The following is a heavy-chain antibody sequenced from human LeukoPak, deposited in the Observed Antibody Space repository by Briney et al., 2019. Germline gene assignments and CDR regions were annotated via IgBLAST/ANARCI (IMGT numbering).Heavy chain of an antibody. Sequence: GGSLRLSCAASGFTFSSYAMHWVRQAPGKGLEFVSAISNNGDSTNYANSVKGRFTISRDNSKNTLDLQMGGLRGEDMAVYYCARVRYGDYSIDYWGQGTLVTVSS. J-gene: IGHJ4*02. V-gene: IGHV3-64*01. D-gene: IGHD4-17*01. CDR2: ISNNGDST. CDR1: GFTFSSYA. CDR3: ARVRYGDYSIDY.